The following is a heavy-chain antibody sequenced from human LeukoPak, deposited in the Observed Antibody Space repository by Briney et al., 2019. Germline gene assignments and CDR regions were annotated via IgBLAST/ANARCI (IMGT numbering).Heavy chain of an antibody. CDR3: ARDLRPLLLWFGEFEYYYYYYGMDV. CDR2: IIPIFGTA. CDR1: GGTFSGYA. J-gene: IGHJ6*04. Sequence: GASVKVSCKASGGTFSGYAISWVRQAPGQGLEWMGGIIPIFGTANYAQKFQGRVTITADKSTSTAYMELSSLRSEDTAVYYCARDLRPLLLWFGEFEYYYYYYGMDVWGKGTTVTVSS. V-gene: IGHV1-69*06. D-gene: IGHD3-10*01.